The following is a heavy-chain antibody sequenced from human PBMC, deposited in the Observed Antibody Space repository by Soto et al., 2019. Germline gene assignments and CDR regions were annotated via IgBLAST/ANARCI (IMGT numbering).Heavy chain of an antibody. CDR2: VSPYNGAT. CDR3: AREVGHMDV. D-gene: IGHD2-2*01. CDR1: GYTFTTYG. Sequence: QVLLVQSGAEVKKPGASVKVSCKASGYTFTTYGINWVRQAPGQGLEWMGWVSPYNGATTYAQNFQGRVTMTTDTATRTDYMELRSMRSDDTAVYYCAREVGHMDVWGQWPTVTVSS. J-gene: IGHJ6*02. V-gene: IGHV1-18*04.